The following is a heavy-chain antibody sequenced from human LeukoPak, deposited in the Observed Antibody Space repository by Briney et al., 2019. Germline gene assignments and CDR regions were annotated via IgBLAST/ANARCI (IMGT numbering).Heavy chain of an antibody. J-gene: IGHJ4*02. CDR1: SGSISGSY. CDR2: MYNSGST. V-gene: IGHV4-59*01. Sequence: SETLSLTRTVSSGSISGSYWSWLRQPPGKGLEWIAYMYNSGSTNYNPSLKSRVTISIDTSKNQFSLKLSSLTAADTAIYYCARGIESYGDYGYWGQGRLVTVSS. D-gene: IGHD4-17*01. CDR3: ARGIESYGDYGY.